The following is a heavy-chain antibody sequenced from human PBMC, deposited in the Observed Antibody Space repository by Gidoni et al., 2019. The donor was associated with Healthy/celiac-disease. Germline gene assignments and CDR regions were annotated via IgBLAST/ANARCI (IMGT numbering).Heavy chain of an antibody. J-gene: IGHJ4*02. D-gene: IGHD3-22*01. Sequence: EVQLLESGGGLVQPGGSLRLPCAASGFTFSSYAMSWVRQAPGKGLEWVSAISGSGGSTYYADSVKGRFTISRDNSKNTLYLQMNSLRAEDTAVYYCAKAPTYYYDSSGYWVYWGQGTLVTVSS. CDR2: ISGSGGST. CDR3: AKAPTYYYDSSGYWVY. V-gene: IGHV3-23*01. CDR1: GFTFSSYA.